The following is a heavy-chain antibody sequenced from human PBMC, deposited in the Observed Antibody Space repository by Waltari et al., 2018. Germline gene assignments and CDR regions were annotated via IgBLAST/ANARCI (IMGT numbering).Heavy chain of an antibody. D-gene: IGHD3-10*01. CDR2: IYTSGST. V-gene: IGHV4-4*09. Sequence: QVQLQESGPGLVKPSETLSLTCTVSGGSISSYYWSWIRQPPGKGLEWIGYIYTSGSTNYNPPLKSRVTISVDTSKNQFSLKLSSVTAADTAVYYCARVNTMVRGVCDYWGQGTLVTVSS. J-gene: IGHJ4*02. CDR1: GGSISSYY. CDR3: ARVNTMVRGVCDY.